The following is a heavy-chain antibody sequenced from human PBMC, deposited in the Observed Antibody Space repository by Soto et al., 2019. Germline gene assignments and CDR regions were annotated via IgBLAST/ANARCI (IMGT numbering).Heavy chain of an antibody. D-gene: IGHD4-17*01. CDR2: INPSGGST. CDR3: AKYYGDYGRYYYYYGMDV. CDR1: GYTFTSYY. V-gene: IGHV1-46*01. J-gene: IGHJ6*02. Sequence: ASVKVSCKASGYTFTSYYMHWVRQAPGQGLEWMGIINPSGGSTSYAQKFQGRVTMTRDTSTSTVYMELSSLRSEDTAVYYCAKYYGDYGRYYYYYGMDVWGQGTTVTSP.